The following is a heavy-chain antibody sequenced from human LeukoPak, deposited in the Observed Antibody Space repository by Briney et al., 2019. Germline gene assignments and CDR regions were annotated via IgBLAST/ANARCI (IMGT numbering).Heavy chain of an antibody. CDR2: INAKNGGT. CDR1: GYTFTDYY. D-gene: IGHD1-26*01. J-gene: IGHJ4*02. Sequence: ASVTVSCKASGYTFTDYYLHWVRQAPGQGLEWMGWINAKNGGTEYAQKFQGRVTLTRDTSISTAYMVLTSLRYDDTAVCYCARVTSGTYHYWGQGTLVTISS. V-gene: IGHV1-2*02. CDR3: ARVTSGTYHY.